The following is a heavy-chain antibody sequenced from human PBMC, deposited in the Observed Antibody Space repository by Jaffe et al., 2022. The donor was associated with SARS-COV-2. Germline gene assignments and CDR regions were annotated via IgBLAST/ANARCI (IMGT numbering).Heavy chain of an antibody. CDR2: ISSSSSYI. CDR1: GFTFSSYS. CDR3: ARGPSSGSGSRLDP. Sequence: EVQLVESGGGLVKPGGSLRLSCAASGFTFSSYSMNWVRQAPGKGLEWVSSISSSSSYIYYADSVKGRFTISRDNAKNSLYLQMNSLRAEDTAVYYCARGPSSGSGSRLDPWGQGTLVTVSS. J-gene: IGHJ5*02. V-gene: IGHV3-21*01. D-gene: IGHD3-10*01.